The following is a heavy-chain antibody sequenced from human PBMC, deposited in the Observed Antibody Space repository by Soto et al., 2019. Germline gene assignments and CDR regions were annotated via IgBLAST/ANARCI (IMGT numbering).Heavy chain of an antibody. Sequence: TETLSLTCTVSGDFHTNFYWSWIRQSPGKGLEWMGFIYSSGSTRHNPSFKSRITMSLDTSKNQFSLWLSSVASADTVVYYCATRFYTSGVLFDYWGQGTPVTVSS. CDR1: GDFHTNFY. J-gene: IGHJ4*02. CDR3: ATRFYTSGVLFDY. D-gene: IGHD2-2*02. CDR2: IYSSGST. V-gene: IGHV4-59*01.